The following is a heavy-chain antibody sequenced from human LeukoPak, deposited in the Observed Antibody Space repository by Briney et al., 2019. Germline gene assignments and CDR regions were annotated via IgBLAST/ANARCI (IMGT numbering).Heavy chain of an antibody. CDR2: IYTSGST. CDR1: GGSISSYY. Sequence: SETLSLTCTVSGGSISSYYWSWIRQPAGKGLEWIGRIYTSGSTNYNPSLKSRVTMSVDTSKNQFSLKLSSVTAADTAVYYCARDYYGSGSYFGGFDYWGQGTLVTVSS. D-gene: IGHD3-10*01. V-gene: IGHV4-4*07. J-gene: IGHJ4*02. CDR3: ARDYYGSGSYFGGFDY.